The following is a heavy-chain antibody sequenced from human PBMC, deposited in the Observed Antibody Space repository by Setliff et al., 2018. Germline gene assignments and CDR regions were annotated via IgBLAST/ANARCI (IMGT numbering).Heavy chain of an antibody. CDR3: ARDDDDFYSGYPYMDV. Sequence: ASVKVSCKASGYTFTSYGISWVRQAPGQGLEWMGWISAYSGDTKYSRKFQGRVTITRDTSASTAYMELSRLTYEDTAVYYCARDDDDFYSGYPYMDVWGKGTTVTVSS. CDR2: ISAYSGDT. V-gene: IGHV1-18*01. D-gene: IGHD3-3*01. CDR1: GYTFTSYG. J-gene: IGHJ6*03.